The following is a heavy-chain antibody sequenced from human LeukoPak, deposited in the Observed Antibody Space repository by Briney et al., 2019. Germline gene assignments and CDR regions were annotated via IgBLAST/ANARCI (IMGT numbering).Heavy chain of an antibody. CDR1: GFTFGDYA. CDR2: IYSGGST. V-gene: IGHV3-66*01. CDR3: ASGVLL. J-gene: IGHJ4*02. Sequence: GGSLRLSYTASGFTFGDYAMSWVRQAPGKGLEWVSVIYSGGSTYYADSVKGRFTISRDNSKNTLYLQMNSLRAEDTAVYYCASGVLLWGQGTLVTVSS. D-gene: IGHD3-16*01.